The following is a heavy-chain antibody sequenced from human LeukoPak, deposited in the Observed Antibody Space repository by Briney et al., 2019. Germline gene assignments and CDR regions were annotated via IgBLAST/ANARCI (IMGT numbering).Heavy chain of an antibody. CDR1: GYTFTSYY. V-gene: IGHV1-46*01. Sequence: ASVKVSCEASGYTFTSYYMHWVRQAPGQGLEWMAIINPSGGSTSYAQKFQGRVTMTRDTSTSTVYMELSSLRSEDTAVYYCARDSRPSYDSSGYYYPGDCWGQGTLVTVSS. CDR2: INPSGGST. J-gene: IGHJ4*02. CDR3: ARDSRPSYDSSGYYYPGDC. D-gene: IGHD3-22*01.